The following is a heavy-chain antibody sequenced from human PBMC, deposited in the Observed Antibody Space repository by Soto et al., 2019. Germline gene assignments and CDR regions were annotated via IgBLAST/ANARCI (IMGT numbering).Heavy chain of an antibody. J-gene: IGHJ1*01. D-gene: IGHD3-22*01. CDR2: INPSGGST. CDR3: AREAINSSGYSRYFQH. Sequence: ASVKVSCKASGYTFTHYHVYWVRQAPGRGLEWLGMINPSGGSTTYAQNLQGRVTMTRDTSTNTVYMELSSLRSEDTAVYYCAREAINSSGYSRYFQHWGQGTLLTVSS. V-gene: IGHV1-46*01. CDR1: GYTFTHYH.